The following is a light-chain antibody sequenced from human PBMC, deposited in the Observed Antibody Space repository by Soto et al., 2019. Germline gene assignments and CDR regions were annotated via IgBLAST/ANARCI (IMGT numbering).Light chain of an antibody. CDR1: QSVSSN. J-gene: IGKJ1*01. CDR3: QHYNNWPPWT. Sequence: EMVMTQSPATLSVSPGERATLSCRASQSVSSNLAWYQQKHGQAPRLLIYGASTRATGIPARFSGSGSGTEFTLTISSLQSEDFAVYYCQHYNNWPPWTFGQGTKVDIK. V-gene: IGKV3-15*01. CDR2: GAS.